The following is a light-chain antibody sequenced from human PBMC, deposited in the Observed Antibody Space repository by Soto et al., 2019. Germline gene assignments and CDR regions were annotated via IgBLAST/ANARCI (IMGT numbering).Light chain of an antibody. V-gene: IGLV2-8*01. CDR3: QSYDSSLSTWV. CDR1: SSDVGGYKF. Sequence: QSALTQPPSASGSPGQSVTISCTGTSSDVGGYKFVSWYQQHPGKAPKLIIYEVSQRPSGVPDRFSASKSGDTASLTVSGLRAEDEADYYCQSYDSSLSTWVFGGGTKVTVL. J-gene: IGLJ3*02. CDR2: EVS.